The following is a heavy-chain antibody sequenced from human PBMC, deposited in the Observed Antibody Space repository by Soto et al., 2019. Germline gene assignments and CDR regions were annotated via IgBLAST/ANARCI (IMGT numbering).Heavy chain of an antibody. CDR1: GGSISSGDYY. CDR3: ARDYYDFWSGYFDY. J-gene: IGHJ4*02. Sequence: SETLSLTCTVSGGSISSGDYYWSWIRQPPGKGLEWIGYIYYSGSTYYNPSLKSRVTISVDTSKNQFSLKLSSVTAADTAVYYCARDYYDFWSGYFDYWGQGTLVTVSS. CDR2: IYYSGST. D-gene: IGHD3-3*01. V-gene: IGHV4-30-4*01.